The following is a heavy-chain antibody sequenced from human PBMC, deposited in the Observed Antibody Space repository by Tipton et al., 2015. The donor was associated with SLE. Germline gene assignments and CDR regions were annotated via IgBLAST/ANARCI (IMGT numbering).Heavy chain of an antibody. CDR2: IYHSGST. J-gene: IGHJ4*02. CDR3: ARRGYCGGDCYPFDY. D-gene: IGHD2-21*02. Sequence: TLSLTCTVSGGSISSHYWSWIRQPPGKGLEWIGSIYHSGSTYYNPSLKSRVTISVDTSKNQFSLKLSSVTAADTAVYYCARRGYCGGDCYPFDYWGQGTLVTVSS. CDR1: GGSISSHY. V-gene: IGHV4-59*08.